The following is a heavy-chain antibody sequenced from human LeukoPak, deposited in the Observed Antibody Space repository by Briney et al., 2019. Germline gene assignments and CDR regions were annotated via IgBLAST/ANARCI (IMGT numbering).Heavy chain of an antibody. CDR2: ISGRGDGT. CDR3: AKGPKTSDPLEEYFQH. CDR1: GFTFSTYA. D-gene: IGHD1-1*01. J-gene: IGHJ1*01. Sequence: GGSLRLSCAASGFTFSTYAMSWVRQAPGKGLEWVSLISGRGDGTYYAESAKGRFTISRDNSKNTVFLHMNSLRADDAAIYFCAKGPKTSDPLEEYFQHWGQGTLVTVSS. V-gene: IGHV3-23*01.